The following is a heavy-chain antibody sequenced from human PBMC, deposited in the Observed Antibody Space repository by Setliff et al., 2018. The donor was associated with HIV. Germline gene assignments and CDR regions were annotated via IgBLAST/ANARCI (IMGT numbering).Heavy chain of an antibody. J-gene: IGHJ3*02. CDR3: ARIRVGALLNAFDI. D-gene: IGHD1-26*01. V-gene: IGHV1-18*01. Sequence: GSVKVSCKASGYTFSNFAIGWLRQAPGQGLEWMGWISGYSDNTYYAQSLQGRVTMTTDTASSTSYMELKSLRSDDTAMYYCARIRVGALLNAFDIWGQGTMVTVSS. CDR2: ISGYSDNT. CDR1: GYTFSNFA.